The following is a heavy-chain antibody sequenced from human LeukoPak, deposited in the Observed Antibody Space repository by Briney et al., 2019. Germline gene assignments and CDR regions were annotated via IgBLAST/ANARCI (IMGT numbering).Heavy chain of an antibody. J-gene: IGHJ4*02. CDR1: GFTLDDYT. CDR3: AKDLESSGLTRFDY. V-gene: IGHV3-9*01. CDR2: ISWNGGSI. D-gene: IGHD6-19*01. Sequence: PGGSLRLSCAASGFTLDDYTMHWVRHAPGKGLEWVSGISWNGGSIGYADSVKGRFTISRDNAKNSLYLQMNSLRAEDTALYYCAKDLESSGLTRFDYWGQGTLVTVSS.